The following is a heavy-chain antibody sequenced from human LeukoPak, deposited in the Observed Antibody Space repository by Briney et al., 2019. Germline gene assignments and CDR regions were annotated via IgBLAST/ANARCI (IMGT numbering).Heavy chain of an antibody. Sequence: SSVTVTLKASGGTFSSYAISWVRQAPGQGLEWMGGIIPIFGTANNAQKFQGRVTITADESTSTAYMELSSLRSEDTAVYYCATGYCRGGSCYFGAFDYWGQGTLVTVSS. V-gene: IGHV1-69*13. CDR1: GGTFSSYA. CDR3: ATGYCRGGSCYFGAFDY. D-gene: IGHD2-15*01. J-gene: IGHJ4*02. CDR2: IIPIFGTA.